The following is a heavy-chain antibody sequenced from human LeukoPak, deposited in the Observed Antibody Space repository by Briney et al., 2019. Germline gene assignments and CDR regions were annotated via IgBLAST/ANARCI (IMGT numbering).Heavy chain of an antibody. CDR2: INTDGSST. Sequence: GGSLRLSCAVSGFTFSSYWMHWVRQAPGKGLVWVSRINTDGSSTSYADSVKGRFTISRDNAKNTLYLQMNSLRAEDTAVYYCARDPNGDYIGAFEFWGQGTMVTVSS. D-gene: IGHD4-17*01. V-gene: IGHV3-74*01. J-gene: IGHJ3*01. CDR1: GFTFSSYW. CDR3: ARDPNGDYIGAFEF.